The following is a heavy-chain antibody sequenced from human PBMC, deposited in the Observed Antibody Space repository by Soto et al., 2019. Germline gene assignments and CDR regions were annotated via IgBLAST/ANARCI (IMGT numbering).Heavy chain of an antibody. CDR2: ISYDGSNK. V-gene: IGHV3-30*18. CDR1: GFTFSSYG. CDR3: AKVSRGIYYYYYMDV. Sequence: GGSLRLSCAASGFTFSSYGMHWVRQAPGKGLEWVAVISYDGSNKYYADSVKGRFTISRDNSKNTLYLQMNSLRAEDTAVYYCAKVSRGIYYYYYMDVWGKGTTVTVSS. J-gene: IGHJ6*03. D-gene: IGHD2-2*01.